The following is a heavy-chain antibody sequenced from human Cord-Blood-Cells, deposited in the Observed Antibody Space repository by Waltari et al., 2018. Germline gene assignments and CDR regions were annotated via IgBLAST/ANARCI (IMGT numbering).Heavy chain of an antibody. CDR3: ARGTPNYYDSSGGFDY. CDR1: GGSISSGGYY. V-gene: IGHV4-31*03. CDR2: IYYSGST. D-gene: IGHD3-22*01. J-gene: IGHJ4*02. Sequence: QVQLQESGPGLVKPSQTLSLTCTVSGGSISSGGYYWSWIRPPPGKGLEWIGYIYYSGSTYYNPSLKSRVTISVDTSKNQFSLKLSSVTAADTAVYYCARGTPNYYDSSGGFDYWGQGTLVTVSS.